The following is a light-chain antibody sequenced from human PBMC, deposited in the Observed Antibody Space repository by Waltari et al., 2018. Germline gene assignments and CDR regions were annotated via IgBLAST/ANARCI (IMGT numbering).Light chain of an antibody. Sequence: EIVLTQSPATLSLSPGARATLPCRASQSVGRSLSWYQQKPGQPPRLLIYDASTRATGIPARISGSGSGTDFTLTIGSLEPEDFAVYFCLQRSNWPPTFGGGTTVEIK. CDR1: QSVGRS. V-gene: IGKV3-11*01. J-gene: IGKJ4*01. CDR2: DAS. CDR3: LQRSNWPPT.